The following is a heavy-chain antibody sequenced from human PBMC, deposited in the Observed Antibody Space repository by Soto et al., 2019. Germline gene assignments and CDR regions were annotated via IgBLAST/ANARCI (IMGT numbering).Heavy chain of an antibody. D-gene: IGHD2-2*01. CDR3: ARGGYCSSTSCYEYYFDY. Sequence: SETLSLTCTVSGGSLISGDYYWSWIRQPPGKGLEWIGYIYYSGSTYYNPSLKSRVTISVDTSKNQFSLKLSSVTAADTAVYYCARGGYCSSTSCYEYYFDYWGQGTLVTVSS. J-gene: IGHJ4*02. CDR1: GGSLISGDYY. CDR2: IYYSGST. V-gene: IGHV4-30-4*08.